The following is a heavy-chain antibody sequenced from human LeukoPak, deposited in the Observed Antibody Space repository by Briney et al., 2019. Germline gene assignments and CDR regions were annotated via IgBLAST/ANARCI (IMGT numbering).Heavy chain of an antibody. CDR3: TRRSTKENGFDF. V-gene: IGHV4-39*01. Sequence: SETLSLTCTVSGGSISSSSYYWGWIRQPPGEGLEWIGTIYYSGTTYYNPSLGSRVTISLDTSKNQFSLKLTSVTAADTAVYYCTRRSTKENGFDFWGQGTLVTVSS. CDR2: IYYSGTT. CDR1: GGSISSSSYY. D-gene: IGHD1-1*01. J-gene: IGHJ4*02.